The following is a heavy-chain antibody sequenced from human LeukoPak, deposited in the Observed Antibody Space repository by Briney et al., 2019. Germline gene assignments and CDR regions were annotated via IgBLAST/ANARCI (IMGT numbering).Heavy chain of an antibody. CDR3: AKNGDRGAYCSGGSCYPYYYYNMDV. J-gene: IGHJ6*03. V-gene: IGHV3-23*05. Sequence: GGTLRLSCVASGFTFSNYGMTWVRQAPGKGLEWVSAIDSRGRNTHYADSVRGRFTISRDNSKNTLILQMNSLRVEDTAVYFCAKNGDRGAYCSGGSCYPYYYYNMDVWGKGTTVTISS. CDR1: GFTFSNYG. CDR2: IDSRGRNT. D-gene: IGHD2-15*01.